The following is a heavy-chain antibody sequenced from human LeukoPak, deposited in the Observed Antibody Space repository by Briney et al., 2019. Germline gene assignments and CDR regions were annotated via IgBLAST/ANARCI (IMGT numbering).Heavy chain of an antibody. D-gene: IGHD6-13*01. CDR1: GFTFSSYG. CDR3: ARAPLVAAALFFSFDI. J-gene: IGHJ3*02. Sequence: GGSLRLSCAASGFTFSSYGMHWVRQAPGKGLEWVAVIWYDGSDKYYADSVKGRFIISRDNSKNTLFLQMNSLRVEDTAVYYCARAPLVAAALFFSFDIWGQGTMVTVSS. CDR2: IWYDGSDK. V-gene: IGHV3-33*01.